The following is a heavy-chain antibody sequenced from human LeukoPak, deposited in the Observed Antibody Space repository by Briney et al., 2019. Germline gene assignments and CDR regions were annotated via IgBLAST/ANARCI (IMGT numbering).Heavy chain of an antibody. CDR3: ARVARGGIVVEPAAMHY. CDR2: ISYDGSNK. Sequence: GRSLRLSCAASGFTFSSYAMHWVRQAPGKGLEWVAVISYDGSNKYYADSVKGRFTISRDNSKNTLYLQMNSLRAEDSAVYYCARVARGGIVVEPAAMHYWGQGTLVTVSS. V-gene: IGHV3-30*04. CDR1: GFTFSSYA. J-gene: IGHJ4*02. D-gene: IGHD2-2*01.